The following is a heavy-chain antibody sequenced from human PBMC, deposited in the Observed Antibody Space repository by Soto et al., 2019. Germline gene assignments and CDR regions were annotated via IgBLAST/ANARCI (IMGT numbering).Heavy chain of an antibody. CDR3: ARTGYYGLSEHYMDV. V-gene: IGHV1-18*01. J-gene: IGHJ6*03. CDR1: GYTFTSYG. CDR2: ISAYNGNT. Sequence: ASVKVSCKASGYTFTSYGISWVRQAPGQGLEWMGRISAYNGNTNYAQKLQGRVTMTTDTSTSTAYMELRSLRSDDTAVYYCARTGYYGLSEHYMDVWGKGTTVTVSS. D-gene: IGHD2-21*01.